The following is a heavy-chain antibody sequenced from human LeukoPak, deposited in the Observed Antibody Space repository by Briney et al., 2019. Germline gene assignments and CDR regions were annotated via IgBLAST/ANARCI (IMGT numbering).Heavy chain of an antibody. D-gene: IGHD2-2*01. CDR2: ISAYNGNT. V-gene: IGHV1-18*01. J-gene: IGHJ4*02. CDR3: ARGPGTVVPAALDY. CDR1: GYTFTSYG. Sequence: ASVKVSCKASGYTFTSYGISWVRQAPGQGLEWMGWISAYNGNTNYAQKFQGRVTITRNTSISTAYMELSSLRSEDTAVYYCARGPGTVVPAALDYWGQGTLVTVSS.